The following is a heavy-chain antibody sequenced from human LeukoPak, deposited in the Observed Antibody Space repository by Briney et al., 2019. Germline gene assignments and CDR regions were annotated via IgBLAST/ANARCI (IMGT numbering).Heavy chain of an antibody. D-gene: IGHD3-10*01. V-gene: IGHV3-74*01. Sequence: HAGGSLRPSCAPSAFTFNSYWVHWVRQAPGNGLVWVSRINGDARSTSYAASVEGRFTFSRDNGKNTLYLKMISLRAEDRAVYYCARGSGIYFWGQGTLVTVSS. CDR1: AFTFNSYW. CDR3: ARGSGIYF. CDR2: INGDARST. J-gene: IGHJ4*02.